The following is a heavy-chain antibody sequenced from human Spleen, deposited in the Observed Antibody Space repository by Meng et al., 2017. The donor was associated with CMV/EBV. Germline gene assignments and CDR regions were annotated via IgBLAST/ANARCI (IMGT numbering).Heavy chain of an antibody. Sequence: GESLKISCAASGFTVSSNYMNWVRQAPGKGLEWVSIIYNSGSTYYADSVKGRFTISRDNSKNTLYLQMNSLRAEDTAVYYCARDTSARLAWSAYYYYGMDVWGQGTTVTVSS. CDR3: ARDTSARLAWSAYYYYGMDV. D-gene: IGHD6-19*01. CDR1: GFTVSSNY. V-gene: IGHV3-53*01. CDR2: IYNSGST. J-gene: IGHJ6*02.